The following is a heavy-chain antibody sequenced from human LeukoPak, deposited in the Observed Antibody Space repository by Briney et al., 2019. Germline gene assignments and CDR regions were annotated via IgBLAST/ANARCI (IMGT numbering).Heavy chain of an antibody. CDR3: ASFKRDY. CDR1: GGSFSGYY. CDR2: INHSGST. Sequence: KASETLSLTCAVYGGSFSGYYWSWIRQPPGKGLEWIGEINHSGSTNYNPSLKSRVTISVDTSKNQFSLKLSSVTAADTAVYYCASFKRDYWGQGTLVTVSS. J-gene: IGHJ4*02. V-gene: IGHV4-34*01.